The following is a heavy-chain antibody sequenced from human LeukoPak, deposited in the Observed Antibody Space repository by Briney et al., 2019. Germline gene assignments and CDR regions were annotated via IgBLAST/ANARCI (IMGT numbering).Heavy chain of an antibody. CDR1: GFTFSSYG. D-gene: IGHD6-19*01. CDR3: AKDLGGIAVAGIGYYFDY. Sequence: GGSLRLSCAASGFTFSSYGMHWVRQAPGKGLEWVAVISYDGSNKYYADSVKGRITISRDNSKNTLYLQMNSLRAEDTAVYYCAKDLGGIAVAGIGYYFDYWGQGTLVTVSS. J-gene: IGHJ4*02. V-gene: IGHV3-30*18. CDR2: ISYDGSNK.